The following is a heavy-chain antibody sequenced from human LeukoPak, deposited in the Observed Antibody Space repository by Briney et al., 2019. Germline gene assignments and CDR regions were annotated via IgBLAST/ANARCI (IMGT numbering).Heavy chain of an antibody. CDR3: ARDGGKRGSSSHFDY. J-gene: IGHJ4*02. V-gene: IGHV1-69*05. Sequence: GSSVKDSFQASCGTFISYVISWVRQAPRQARAWMGGIIPIFGTANYAQKFQGRVTITTDESTSTAYMELSSLRSEDTAVYYCARDGGKRGSSSHFDYWGQGTLVTVSS. D-gene: IGHD6-6*01. CDR2: IIPIFGTA. CDR1: CGTFISYV.